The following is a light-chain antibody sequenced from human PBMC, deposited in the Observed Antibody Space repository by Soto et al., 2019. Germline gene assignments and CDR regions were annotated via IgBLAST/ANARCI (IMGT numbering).Light chain of an antibody. CDR1: QSVSSSY. CDR3: QYYDDSQLT. J-gene: IGKJ4*01. CDR2: GAS. Sequence: EIVLTQSPGTLSLSPGERATLSCRASQSVSSSYLAWYQQRPIQATRLLIYGASSRATGIPDRFSGSGSGTNFTLTVSRLEPEDFAVYYCQYYDDSQLTFGGGTKVEIK. V-gene: IGKV3-20*01.